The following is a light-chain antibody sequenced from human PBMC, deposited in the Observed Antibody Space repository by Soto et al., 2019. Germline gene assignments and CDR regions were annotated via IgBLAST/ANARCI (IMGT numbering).Light chain of an antibody. CDR1: QSVTSN. CDR3: QQYNTWPPYT. V-gene: IGKV3-15*01. Sequence: DIVMTQSPGTLSVSPGERATLSCRASQSVTSNLAWYQQKPGQAPRLLIYDASTRATSIPARFSGSGSGTDVTLSISSLQAEELAVHFCQQYNTWPPYTVGQGTKQEI. CDR2: DAS. J-gene: IGKJ2*01.